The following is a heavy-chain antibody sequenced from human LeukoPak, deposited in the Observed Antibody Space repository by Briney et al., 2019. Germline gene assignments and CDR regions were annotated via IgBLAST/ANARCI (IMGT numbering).Heavy chain of an antibody. CDR2: ISGSGVST. J-gene: IGHJ4*02. D-gene: IGHD2-15*01. CDR1: GFTFSSYA. V-gene: IGHV3-23*01. Sequence: GGSLRLSCVASGFTFSSYAMSWVRQAPGKGLEWVSTISGSGVSTNYADSVKGRFTISRDNSKNTLYLQMNRLRTEDTAVYYCAKQDDVVVVAVTFDYWGQGIMVTVSS. CDR3: AKQDDVVVVAVTFDY.